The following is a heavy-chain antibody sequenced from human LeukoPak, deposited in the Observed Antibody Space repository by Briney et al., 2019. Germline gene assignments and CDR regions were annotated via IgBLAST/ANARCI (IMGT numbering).Heavy chain of an antibody. D-gene: IGHD5-18*01. CDR1: GYTFTDYY. J-gene: IGHJ4*02. CDR2: INPKNGDT. V-gene: IGHV1-2*07. Sequence: ASVKVSCKASGYTFTDYYIHWLRQAPGQRLEWMGWINPKNGDTHYAHKFQGRVTMTKDTSISTAYMELTRLTSDDTAVYYCARDGYNYGYPYLDYWGQGTLVTVSS. CDR3: ARDGYNYGYPYLDY.